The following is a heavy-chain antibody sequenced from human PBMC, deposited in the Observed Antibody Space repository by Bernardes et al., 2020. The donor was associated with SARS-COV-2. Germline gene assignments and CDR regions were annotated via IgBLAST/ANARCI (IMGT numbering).Heavy chain of an antibody. CDR3: GRGSGNYYFEY. V-gene: IGHV3-74*01. Sequence: GGSLRLSCAASGFTFSNYWMHWVRQAPGKGPVWVSRINGDGSSINYADSVKGRFTISRDNARNTLYLEMNSLRAEDTAVYYCGRGSGNYYFEYWGQGTLVNGSS. CDR1: GFTFSNYW. J-gene: IGHJ4*02. CDR2: INGDGSSI. D-gene: IGHD1-26*01.